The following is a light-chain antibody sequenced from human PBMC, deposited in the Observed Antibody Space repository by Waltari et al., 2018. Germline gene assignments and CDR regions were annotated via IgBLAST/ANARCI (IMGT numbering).Light chain of an antibody. V-gene: IGLV3-19*01. CDR1: SLRTYY. Sequence: SSELTQDPAVSVALGQAVRITCQGDSLRTYYASWYQQKPGQAPVLVIYGKSNRPSGLPDRFPCSSSGNADSVTMSGAGAEDEADYYCASRDCSGSHAVFGGGTKVTVL. CDR2: GKS. J-gene: IGLJ2*01. CDR3: ASRDCSGSHAV.